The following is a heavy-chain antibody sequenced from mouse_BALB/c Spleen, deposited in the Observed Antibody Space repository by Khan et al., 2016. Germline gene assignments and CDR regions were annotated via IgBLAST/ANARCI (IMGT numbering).Heavy chain of an antibody. CDR3: ASRRDGDYAMDY. J-gene: IGHJ4*01. CDR2: INPSTGYT. D-gene: IGHD3-3*01. Sequence: QVQLKESGAELAKPGASVKMSCKASGYTFTSYWMHWVKQRPGQGLEWIGYINPSTGYTEYNQKFKDKATLTADKSSSTAYMQLSSLTSEDSAVYYCASRRDGDYAMDYWGQGTSVTVSS. CDR1: GYTFTSYW. V-gene: IGHV1-7*01.